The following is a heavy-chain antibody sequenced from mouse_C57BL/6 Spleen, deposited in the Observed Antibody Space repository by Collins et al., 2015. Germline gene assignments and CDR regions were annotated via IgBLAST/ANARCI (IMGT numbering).Heavy chain of an antibody. Sequence: LQQSGPELVKPGASVKISCKASGYTFTDYYMNWVKQSHGKSLEWIGDINPNNGGTSYNQKFKGKATLTVDKSSSTAYMELRSLTSEDSAVYYCAREGYGNRGYFDVWGTGTTVTVSS. D-gene: IGHD2-1*01. CDR1: GYTFTDYY. J-gene: IGHJ1*03. V-gene: IGHV1-26*01. CDR3: AREGYGNRGYFDV. CDR2: INPNNGGT.